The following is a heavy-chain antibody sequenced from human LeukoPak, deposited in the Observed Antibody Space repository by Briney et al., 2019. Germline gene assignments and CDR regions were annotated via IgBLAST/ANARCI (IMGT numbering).Heavy chain of an antibody. J-gene: IGHJ5*02. CDR3: ARDATYPPKGFDP. CDR2: VYYSGNT. CDR1: GYSISSGYY. Sequence: SETLSLTCSVSGYSISSGYYWGWIRQPPGKGLEWTGSVYYSGNTYYNPSLKSRVTISVDTSKNQFSLKLSSVTAADTAVYYCARDATYPPKGFDPWGQGTLVTVSS. V-gene: IGHV4-38-2*02.